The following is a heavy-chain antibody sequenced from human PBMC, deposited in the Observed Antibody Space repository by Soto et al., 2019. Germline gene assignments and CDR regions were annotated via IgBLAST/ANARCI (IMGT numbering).Heavy chain of an antibody. D-gene: IGHD5-18*01. CDR2: IIPIFGTA. V-gene: IGHV1-69*13. Sequence: SVKVSCKASGGTFSSYAISWVRQAPGQGLEWMGGIIPIFGTANYAQKFQGRVTITADESTSTAYMELSSLRSEDTAVYYCARGKVTGYSYGSYYYYGMDVWGQGTTVTVSS. J-gene: IGHJ6*02. CDR1: GGTFSSYA. CDR3: ARGKVTGYSYGSYYYYGMDV.